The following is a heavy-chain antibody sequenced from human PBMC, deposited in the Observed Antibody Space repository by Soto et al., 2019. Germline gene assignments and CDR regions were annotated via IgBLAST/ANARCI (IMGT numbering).Heavy chain of an antibody. CDR3: AKRIATTGSRGFDY. V-gene: IGHV3-23*01. Sequence: EVQLLESGGGLVQPGGSLRLSCAASGFTFGNYNMNWVRQAPGKGLEWVSVISGTGGTTYYADSVRGRFTISRDNSRNTLYLQMNNLRAEDTAVYYCAKRIATTGSRGFDYWCQGALVTVSS. J-gene: IGHJ4*02. D-gene: IGHD6-13*01. CDR2: ISGTGGTT. CDR1: GFTFGNYN.